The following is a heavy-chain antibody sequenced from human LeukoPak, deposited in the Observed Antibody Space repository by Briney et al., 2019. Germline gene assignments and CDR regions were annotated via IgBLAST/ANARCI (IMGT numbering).Heavy chain of an antibody. Sequence: SETLSLTCTVSGGSISSGSYYWSWIRQPAGKGLEWIGRIYTSGSTNYNPSLKSRVTISVDTSKNQFSLKLSSVTAADTAVYYCARGIVADPGGRFDYWGQGTLVTVSS. CDR3: ARGIVADPGGRFDY. CDR1: GGSISSGSYY. V-gene: IGHV4-61*02. J-gene: IGHJ4*02. D-gene: IGHD5-12*01. CDR2: IYTSGST.